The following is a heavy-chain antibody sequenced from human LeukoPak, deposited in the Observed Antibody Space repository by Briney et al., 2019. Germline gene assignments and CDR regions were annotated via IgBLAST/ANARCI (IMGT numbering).Heavy chain of an antibody. J-gene: IGHJ4*02. CDR1: GFTFSSYW. V-gene: IGHV3-74*01. CDR3: ARDPSPYSGYDFVSY. D-gene: IGHD5-12*01. Sequence: GGSLRLSCAASGFTFSSYWMHWVRQAPGKGLVWVSRINSDGSSTSYADSVKGRFTISRDNAKNTLYLQMNSLRAEDTAVYYCARDPSPYSGYDFVSYWGQGTLVTVSS. CDR2: INSDGSST.